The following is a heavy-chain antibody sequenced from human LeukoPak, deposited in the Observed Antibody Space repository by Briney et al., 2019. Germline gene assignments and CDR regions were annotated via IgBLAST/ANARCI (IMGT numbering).Heavy chain of an antibody. D-gene: IGHD2-2*01. J-gene: IGHJ6*04. CDR3: ASTPYCSSTSCSKRDYYGMDV. CDR2: VITIFGTA. Sequence: SVKVSCKASGGTFSSYAISWVPQAPGQGLETMAGVITIFGTANYAQKFQGRVTITADESTSTAYMELSSLRSEDTAVYYCASTPYCSSTSCSKRDYYGMDVWGKGTTVTVSS. V-gene: IGHV1-69*01. CDR1: GGTFSSYA.